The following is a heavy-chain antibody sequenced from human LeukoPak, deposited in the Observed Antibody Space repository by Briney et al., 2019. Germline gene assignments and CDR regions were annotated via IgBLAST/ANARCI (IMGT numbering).Heavy chain of an antibody. V-gene: IGHV4-59*12. CDR3: ARNRLSRAQFHFDY. J-gene: IGHJ4*02. CDR2: IHYTGST. D-gene: IGHD1-14*01. Sequence: PSETLSLTCTVFGGSISNYYWSWIRQPPGKGLEYIGNIHYTGSTNYNPSLKSRVTISVDTSKNQFSLKLSSVTAADTAVYYCARNRLSRAQFHFDYWGQGTLVTVSS. CDR1: GGSISNYY.